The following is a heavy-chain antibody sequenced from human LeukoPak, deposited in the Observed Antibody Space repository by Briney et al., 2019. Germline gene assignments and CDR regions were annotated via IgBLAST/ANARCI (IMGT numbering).Heavy chain of an antibody. D-gene: IGHD2-21*02. Sequence: SETLSLTCTVSDDSISSYYWIWISQPPGKGLEWIGYIHHSGSANYNPSLRSRITMSVDTSKNHFSLSLTSVTAADTAVYYCARLPGCSGADCFRAFDIWGQGTMVTVSS. V-gene: IGHV4-59*08. J-gene: IGHJ3*02. CDR2: IHHSGSA. CDR3: ARLPGCSGADCFRAFDI. CDR1: DDSISSYY.